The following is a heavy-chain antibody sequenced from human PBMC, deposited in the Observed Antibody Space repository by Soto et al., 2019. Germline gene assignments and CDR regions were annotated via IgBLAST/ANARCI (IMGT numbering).Heavy chain of an antibody. D-gene: IGHD5-18*01. J-gene: IGHJ4*02. CDR1: GFTFSSYT. CDR3: AKRHTAVATPANYFDY. Sequence: EVQLLESGGALVQPGGSLRLSCAASGFTFSSYTMNWVRQAPGKGLEWVSTFVGSTGSTFYADSVKGRFTISRDDSKNTLDLQMNSLGAEATAVYYCAKRHTAVATPANYFDYWGQGTLVTVSS. V-gene: IGHV3-23*01. CDR2: FVGSTGST.